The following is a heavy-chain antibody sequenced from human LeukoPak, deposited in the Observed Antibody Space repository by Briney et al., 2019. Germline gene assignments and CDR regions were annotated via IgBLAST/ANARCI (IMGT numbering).Heavy chain of an antibody. CDR1: GFTFSTYA. CDR2: IRSSGDST. V-gene: IGHV3-23*01. Sequence: GGSLRLSCAASGFTFSTYAMRWVRQAPGKGLEWVSGIRSSGDSTYYADSVKGRFIISRDNSKNTLYLQMNSLRAEDTAVYYCAKGTNTKSTVDYWGQGTLVTVSS. J-gene: IGHJ4*02. CDR3: AKGTNTKSTVDY. D-gene: IGHD2-2*01.